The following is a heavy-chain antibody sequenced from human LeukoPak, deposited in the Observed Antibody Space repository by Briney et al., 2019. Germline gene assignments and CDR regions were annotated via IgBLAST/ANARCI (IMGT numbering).Heavy chain of an antibody. J-gene: IGHJ4*02. V-gene: IGHV3-9*01. D-gene: IGHD6-19*01. CDR3: AKDILYSRGWYGFVY. CDR2: ISWDSGSI. Sequence: GRSLRLSCAASGFTFDAYALNWVRQAPGKGLRRVSGISWDSGSIGYADSVKCRLNISSENAKNSLYLQMDSVRDEDTALYYCAKDILYSRGWYGFVYWGQRTLVSVSS. CDR1: GFTFDAYA.